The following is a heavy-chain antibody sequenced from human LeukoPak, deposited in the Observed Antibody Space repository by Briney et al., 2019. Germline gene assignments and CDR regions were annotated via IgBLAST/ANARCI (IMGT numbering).Heavy chain of an antibody. CDR3: AKGHLDSDYLFFDY. CDR1: GFPFSTND. V-gene: IGHV3-23*01. Sequence: PGGSLRLSCAASGFPFSTNDMSWVRQPPGKGLEWVSAISGSASGGTTYEDSVKGRFTVSRDNSKNTLYLQMNSLRAEDTAVYYCAKGHLDSDYLFFDYWGQGTLVTVSS. CDR2: ISGSASGGT. J-gene: IGHJ4*02. D-gene: IGHD4-11*01.